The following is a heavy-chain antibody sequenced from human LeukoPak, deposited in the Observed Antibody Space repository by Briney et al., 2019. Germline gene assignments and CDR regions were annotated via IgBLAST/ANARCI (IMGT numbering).Heavy chain of an antibody. Sequence: ASVKVSCKASGGTFSSYAISWVRQAPGQGLEWMGGIIPIFGTANYAQKSQGRVTITADESTSTAYMELSSLRSDDTAVYNCARGRLSAGWEIRPKFDYWGQGTLVTVSS. D-gene: IGHD1-26*01. CDR2: IIPIFGTA. V-gene: IGHV1-69*13. CDR1: GGTFSSYA. J-gene: IGHJ4*02. CDR3: ARGRLSAGWEIRPKFDY.